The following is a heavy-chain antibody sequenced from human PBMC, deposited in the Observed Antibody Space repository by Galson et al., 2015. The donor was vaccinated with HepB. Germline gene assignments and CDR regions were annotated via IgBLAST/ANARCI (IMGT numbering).Heavy chain of an antibody. CDR1: GFTVSSNY. D-gene: IGHD4-17*01. CDR3: ARDQDYGDYGPFYYGMDV. V-gene: IGHV3-53*01. CDR2: IYSGGST. Sequence: SLRLSCAASGFTVSSNYMSWVRQAPGKGLEWVSVIYSGGSTYYADSVKGRFTISRDNSKNTLYLQMNSLRAEDTAVYYCARDQDYGDYGPFYYGMDVWGQGTTVTVSS. J-gene: IGHJ6*02.